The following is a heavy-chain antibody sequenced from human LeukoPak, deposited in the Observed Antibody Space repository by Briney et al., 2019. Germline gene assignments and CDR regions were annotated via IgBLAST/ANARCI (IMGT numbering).Heavy chain of an antibody. CDR1: GGTFSSYT. CDR3: ARAKGITIDP. J-gene: IGHJ5*02. Sequence: GASVKVSCKASGGTFSSYTISWVLQAPGQGLEWMGRIIPILGIANYAQKFQGRVTITSDKSTSTAYMELSSLRSEDTAVYYCARAKGITIDPWGQGTLVTVSS. D-gene: IGHD3-3*01. V-gene: IGHV1-69*02. CDR2: IIPILGIA.